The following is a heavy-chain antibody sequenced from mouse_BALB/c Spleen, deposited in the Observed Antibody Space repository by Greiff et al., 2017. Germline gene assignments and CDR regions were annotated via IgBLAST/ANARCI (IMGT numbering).Heavy chain of an antibody. Sequence: EVKLVESGGGLVQPGGSMKLSCVASGFTFSNYWMNWVRQSPEKGLEWVAEIRLKSNNYATHYAESVKGRFTISRDDSKSSVYLQMNNLRAEDTGIYYCTRLIYYGNYEDFFDYWGQGTTLTVSS. V-gene: IGHV6-6*02. D-gene: IGHD2-1*01. CDR1: GFTFSNYW. CDR3: TRLIYYGNYEDFFDY. CDR2: IRLKSNNYAT. J-gene: IGHJ2*01.